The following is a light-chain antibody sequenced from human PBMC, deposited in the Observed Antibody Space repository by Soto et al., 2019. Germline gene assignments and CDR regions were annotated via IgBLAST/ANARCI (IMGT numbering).Light chain of an antibody. CDR3: EAWDGSLNVVL. V-gene: IGLV1-44*01. CDR2: SNN. Sequence: QSVLAQPPSASGTPGQRVTISCSGSSSNIGTNTVNWYQHLPGSAPKLLIYSNNQRPSGVPDRFSGSKSGTSASLVISGLKPDDEADYYFEAWDGSLNVVLFGGGTKLTVL. CDR1: SSNIGTNT. J-gene: IGLJ2*01.